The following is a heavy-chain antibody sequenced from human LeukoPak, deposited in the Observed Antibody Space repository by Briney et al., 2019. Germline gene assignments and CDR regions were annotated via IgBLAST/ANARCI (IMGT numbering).Heavy chain of an antibody. D-gene: IGHD3-22*01. CDR3: VRHSSGLGAFDY. CDR1: GGSISSSSYY. CDR2: IYYSGST. V-gene: IGHV4-39*01. Sequence: SETLSLTCTVSGGSISSSSYYWGWIRQPPGKGLEWIGSIYYSGSTYYNPSLKSRVTISVDTSKNQFSLKLSSVTAADTAVYYCVRHSSGLGAFDYWGQGTLVTVSS. J-gene: IGHJ4*02.